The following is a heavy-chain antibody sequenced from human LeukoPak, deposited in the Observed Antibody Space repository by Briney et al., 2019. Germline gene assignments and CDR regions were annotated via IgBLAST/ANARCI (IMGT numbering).Heavy chain of an antibody. CDR3: ARDLGGRERATGY. CDR1: GYTFTGYY. D-gene: IGHD3-16*01. CDR2: INPNSGGT. V-gene: IGHV1-2*02. J-gene: IGHJ4*02. Sequence: ASVKVSCKASGYTFTGYYMHWVRQAPGQGLEWMGWINPNSGGTNYAQKFQGRVTMTTDTSISTAYMELSRLRSDDTAVYYCARDLGGRERATGYWGQGTLVTVSS.